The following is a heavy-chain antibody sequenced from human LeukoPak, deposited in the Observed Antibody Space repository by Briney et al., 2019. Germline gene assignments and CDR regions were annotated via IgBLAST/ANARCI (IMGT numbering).Heavy chain of an antibody. Sequence: SETLSLTCTVSGGSISSYYWSWIRQPPGKGLEWIGYIYTSGSTNYNPSLKSRVTISLDTSKNQFSLKLSSVTAADTAVYYCARTFDTSGYYYYYDNWGQGTLVTVSS. J-gene: IGHJ4*02. V-gene: IGHV4-4*09. CDR1: GGSISSYY. D-gene: IGHD3-22*01. CDR3: ARTFDTSGYYYYYDN. CDR2: IYTSGST.